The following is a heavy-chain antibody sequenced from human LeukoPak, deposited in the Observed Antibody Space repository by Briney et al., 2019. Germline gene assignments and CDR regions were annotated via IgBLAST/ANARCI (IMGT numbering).Heavy chain of an antibody. Sequence: SETLSLTCAVYGGSFSGYYWSWIRQPPGKGLEWIGSIYHSGSTYYNPSLKSRVTISVDTSKNQFSLKLSSVAAADTAVYYCARQTIVVVEVGWFDPWGQGTLVTVSS. CDR1: GGSFSGYY. D-gene: IGHD2-2*01. CDR3: ARQTIVVVEVGWFDP. CDR2: IYHSGST. V-gene: IGHV4-34*01. J-gene: IGHJ5*02.